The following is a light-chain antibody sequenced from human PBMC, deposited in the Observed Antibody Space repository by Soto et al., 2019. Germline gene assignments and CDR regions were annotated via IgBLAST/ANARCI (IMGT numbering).Light chain of an antibody. J-gene: IGKJ1*01. CDR2: WAS. CDR1: QSVLYSSNNKNY. V-gene: IGKV4-1*01. CDR3: QQYYDTPWT. Sequence: DIVMTQSPDSLAVSLGERATINCKSSQSVLYSSNNKNYIAWYQQKAGQPPKLLIYWASTRESGVPDRFSGSGSGSDFTLTISSLQAEALAFYFSQQYYDTPWTFRHGSTGEI.